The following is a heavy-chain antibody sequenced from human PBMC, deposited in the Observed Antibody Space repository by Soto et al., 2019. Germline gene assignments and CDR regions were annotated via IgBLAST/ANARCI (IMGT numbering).Heavy chain of an antibody. V-gene: IGHV3-7*01. CDR1: GFTFSSYW. CDR3: ARDLGYSYGYRPCFDY. J-gene: IGHJ4*02. D-gene: IGHD5-18*01. Sequence: EVQLVESGGGLVQPGGSLRLSCAASGFTFSSYWMSWVRQAPGKGLEWVANIKQDGSEKYYVDSVKGRFTISRDNAKNSLYLQMNSLRAEDTAVYYCARDLGYSYGYRPCFDYWGQGTLVTVSS. CDR2: IKQDGSEK.